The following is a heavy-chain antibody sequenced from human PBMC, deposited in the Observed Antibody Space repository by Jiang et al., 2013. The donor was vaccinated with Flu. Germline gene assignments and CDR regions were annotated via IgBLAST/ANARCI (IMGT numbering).Heavy chain of an antibody. Sequence: LLKPSETLSLTCTVSGGSISSSSYYWGWIRQPPGKGLEWIGSIYYSGSTYYNPSLKSRVTISVDTSKNQFSLKLSSVTAADTAVYYCARRVVVVAATFDYWGQGTLVTVSS. J-gene: IGHJ4*02. D-gene: IGHD2-15*01. CDR1: GGSISSSSYY. CDR3: ARRVVVVAATFDY. V-gene: IGHV4-39*07. CDR2: IYYSGST.